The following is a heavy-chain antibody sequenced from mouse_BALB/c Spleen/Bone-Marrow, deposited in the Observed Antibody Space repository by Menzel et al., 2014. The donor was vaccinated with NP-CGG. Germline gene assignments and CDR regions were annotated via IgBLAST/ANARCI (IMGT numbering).Heavy chain of an antibody. Sequence: QVQLQQSGAERAKPGASVKMSCKVSDYTFTTYWMHWVKQRPGQGLEWIGYIDPRTGYTEYNQKFKDKATVTADKSSSTAYMQLSRLTSDGSAVYYCARYWDAYWGQGTLVPVSA. CDR1: DYTFTTYW. CDR2: IDPRTGYT. D-gene: IGHD4-1*01. CDR3: ARYWDAY. V-gene: IGHV1-7*01. J-gene: IGHJ3*01.